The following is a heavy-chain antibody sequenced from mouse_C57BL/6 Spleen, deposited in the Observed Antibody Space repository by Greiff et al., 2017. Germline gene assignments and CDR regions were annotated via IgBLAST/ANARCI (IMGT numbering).Heavy chain of an antibody. Sequence: QVQLQQPGAELVKPGASVKLSCKASGYTFTSYWMHWVKQRPGRGLEWIGRIDPNSGGTKYNEKFKSKATLTVDKPSSTAYMQLSSLTSEDSAVYYCARSRGYDYDRFYAMDYWGKGTSVTVSS. D-gene: IGHD2-4*01. J-gene: IGHJ4*01. CDR3: ARSRGYDYDRFYAMDY. CDR1: GYTFTSYW. V-gene: IGHV1-72*01. CDR2: IDPNSGGT.